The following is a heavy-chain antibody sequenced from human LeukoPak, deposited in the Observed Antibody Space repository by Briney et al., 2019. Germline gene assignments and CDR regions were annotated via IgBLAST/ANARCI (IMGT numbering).Heavy chain of an antibody. CDR3: ARGFRTGQENYDY. J-gene: IGHJ4*02. Sequence: SETLSLTCAVSGGSISSYYWSWIRQPPGKGLEWIGYIYYSGSTNYNPSLKSRVTISVDTSKNQFSLKLSSVTAADTAVYYCARGFRTGQENYDYWGQGTLVTVSS. D-gene: IGHD2/OR15-2a*01. CDR1: GGSISSYY. V-gene: IGHV4-59*01. CDR2: IYYSGST.